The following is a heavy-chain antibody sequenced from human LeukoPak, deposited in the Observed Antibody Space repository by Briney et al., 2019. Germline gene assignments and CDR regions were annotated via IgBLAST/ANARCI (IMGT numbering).Heavy chain of an antibody. CDR3: ARDEQTYSSGWTGLDP. J-gene: IGHJ5*02. CDR2: IYPGDSDT. D-gene: IGHD6-19*01. V-gene: IGHV5-51*01. CDR1: AYRFTSYW. Sequence: GESLQISCKVSAYRFTSYWIGWVRQMTGKGLEWMGIIYPGDSDTRYSPPFQGRVTISADKSLSTAYLQWSSLRASDTAMYDCARDEQTYSSGWTGLDPWGQGTLATVS.